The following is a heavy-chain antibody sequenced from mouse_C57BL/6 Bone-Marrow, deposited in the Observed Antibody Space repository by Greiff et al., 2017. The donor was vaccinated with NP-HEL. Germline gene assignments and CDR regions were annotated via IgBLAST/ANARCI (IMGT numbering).Heavy chain of an antibody. CDR3: ASYYGSSPYFGY. V-gene: IGHV1-81*01. CDR1: GYTFTSYG. CDR2: IYPRSGNT. D-gene: IGHD1-1*01. Sequence: QVQLQQSGAELARPGASVTLSCKASGYTFTSYGISWVKQRTGQGLEWIGEIYPRSGNTYYNEKFKGKATLTADKSSSTAYMELRSLTSEDSAVYFCASYYGSSPYFGYWGQGATLTVSS. J-gene: IGHJ2*01.